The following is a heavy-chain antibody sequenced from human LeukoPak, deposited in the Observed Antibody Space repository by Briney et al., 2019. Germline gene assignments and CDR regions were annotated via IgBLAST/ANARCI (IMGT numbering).Heavy chain of an antibody. CDR3: ARRPRRSYYDSSGRNWFDP. CDR2: INHSGST. J-gene: IGHJ5*02. D-gene: IGHD3-22*01. Sequence: SETVSLTCAVYGGSFSGYYWSWIRQPPGKGLEWIGEINHSGSTNYNPSLKSRVTISVDTSKNQFSLKLSSVTAADTAVYYCARRPRRSYYDSSGRNWFDPWGQGTLVTVSS. V-gene: IGHV4-34*01. CDR1: GGSFSGYY.